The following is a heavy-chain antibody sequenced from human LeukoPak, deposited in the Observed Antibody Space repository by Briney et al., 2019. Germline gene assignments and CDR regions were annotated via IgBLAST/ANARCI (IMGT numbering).Heavy chain of an antibody. CDR1: GSTFSSYA. Sequence: GGSLRLSCAASGSTFSSYAMHWVRQAPGKGLEWVAVISYDGSNKYYADSVKGRFTISRDNSKNTLYLQMNSLRAEDTAVYYCARDRGAVAAYYFDYWGQGTLVTVSS. CDR2: ISYDGSNK. J-gene: IGHJ4*02. V-gene: IGHV3-30-3*01. D-gene: IGHD6-19*01. CDR3: ARDRGAVAAYYFDY.